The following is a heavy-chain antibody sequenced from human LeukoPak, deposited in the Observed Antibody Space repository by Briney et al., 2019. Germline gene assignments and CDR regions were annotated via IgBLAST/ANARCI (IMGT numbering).Heavy chain of an antibody. V-gene: IGHV3-21*01. CDR1: GFTFSSYS. D-gene: IGHD3-3*01. CDR2: ISSSSSYI. Sequence: GGSLRLSCAASGFTFSSYSMNWVRQAPGKGLEWVSSISSSSSYIYYADSVKGRFTISRDNAKNSLYLQMNSLRAEDTAVYYCARSYDFWSGYYSHYYYYMDVWGKGTTVTVSS. CDR3: ARSYDFWSGYYSHYYYYMDV. J-gene: IGHJ6*03.